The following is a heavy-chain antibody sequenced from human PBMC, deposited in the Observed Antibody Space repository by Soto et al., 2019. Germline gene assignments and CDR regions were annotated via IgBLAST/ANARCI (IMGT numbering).Heavy chain of an antibody. J-gene: IGHJ6*02. CDR2: IDPSDSYT. Sequence: GESLKISCKGSGYSFTSYWISWVRQMPGKGLEWMGRIDPSDSYTNYSPSFQGHVTISADKSISTAYLQWSSLKASDTAMYYCARHGWWGSSAYYYGMDVWGQGTTVTVSS. CDR3: ARHGWWGSSAYYYGMDV. V-gene: IGHV5-10-1*01. D-gene: IGHD6-6*01. CDR1: GYSFTSYW.